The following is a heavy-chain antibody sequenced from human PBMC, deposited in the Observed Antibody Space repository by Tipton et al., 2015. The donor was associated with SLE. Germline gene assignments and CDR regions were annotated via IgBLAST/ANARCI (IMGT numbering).Heavy chain of an antibody. CDR1: GGSFENYY. J-gene: IGHJ4*02. Sequence: TLSLTCAVYGGSFENYYWTWVRQPPGKGLEWIGEINQAIGTNYYPALKSRVTISMDPSKIQFSLKLNSVTATDTAVYYCGRGRTDAWELVGYWGQGTLVTVSS. CDR3: GRGRTDAWELVGY. D-gene: IGHD4-23*01. CDR2: INQAIGT. V-gene: IGHV4-34*01.